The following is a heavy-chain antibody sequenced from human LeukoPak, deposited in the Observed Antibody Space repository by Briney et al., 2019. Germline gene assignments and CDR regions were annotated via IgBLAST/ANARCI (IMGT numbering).Heavy chain of an antibody. D-gene: IGHD6-19*01. Sequence: GGSLRLSCAVSGLTFSTYCMTWVRQGPGKGLEWVSSIYNSGAKIFYADSVKGRFTISIDNSKNMLYLRMNSLRVEDTAVYYCAKDVAPDSGWDLDYWGQGTLVTVSS. J-gene: IGHJ4*02. V-gene: IGHV3-23*01. CDR1: GLTFSTYC. CDR2: IYNSGAKI. CDR3: AKDVAPDSGWDLDY.